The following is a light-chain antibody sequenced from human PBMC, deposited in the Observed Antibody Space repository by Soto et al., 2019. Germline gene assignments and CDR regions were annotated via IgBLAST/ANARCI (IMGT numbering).Light chain of an antibody. V-gene: IGKV3-15*01. J-gene: IGKJ1*01. CDR2: GAS. CDR3: QQYAYSHRT. CDR1: QSVGRN. Sequence: EIVMTQSPATLSVSPGARAPLSCRASQSVGRNLAWYQQTPGQSPRLLVYGASTRATGITARFSGSGSETDFTLTINRLEPEDFAVYYCQQYAYSHRTFGQGTKVDIK.